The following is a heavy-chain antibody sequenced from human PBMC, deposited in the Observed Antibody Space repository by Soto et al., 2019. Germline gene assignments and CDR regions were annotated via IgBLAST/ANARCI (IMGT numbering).Heavy chain of an antibody. CDR2: INHSGST. D-gene: IGHD6-13*01. CDR3: ARRRPLRGYSSSWYGAFDI. Sequence: SETLSLTCAVYGGSFSGYYWSWIRQPPGKGLEWIGEINHSGSTNYNPSLKSRVTISVDTSKNQFSLKLSSVTAADTAVYYCARRRPLRGYSSSWYGAFDIWGQGTMVTVSS. V-gene: IGHV4-34*01. J-gene: IGHJ3*02. CDR1: GGSFSGYY.